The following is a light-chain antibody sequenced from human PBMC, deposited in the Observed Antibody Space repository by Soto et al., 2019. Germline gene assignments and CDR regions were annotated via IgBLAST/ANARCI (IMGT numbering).Light chain of an antibody. V-gene: IGLV2-8*01. J-gene: IGLJ3*02. CDR2: EVS. CDR1: SSDVGAYKY. Sequence: QSGLTQPPSASGSPGQSVTISCTGTSSDVGAYKYVSWYQQYPGKAPKLMIYEVSKRPSGVPARFSGSKSGNTASLTVSGLQSEDEADYYCTSYVGSDTWVFGGGTKVTVL. CDR3: TSYVGSDTWV.